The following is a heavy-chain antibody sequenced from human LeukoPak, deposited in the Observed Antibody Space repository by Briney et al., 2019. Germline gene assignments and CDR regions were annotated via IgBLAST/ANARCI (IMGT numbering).Heavy chain of an antibody. CDR1: GRTISSGRYS. J-gene: IGHJ4*02. Sequence: QVQLQDSGQRLVKPSQTLSLTRTVSGRTISSGRYSVNWHRQHPGQGLHWIGHIFYSGNTYYSPSLKSRVIMSVDTSKNQFSLNVSSVTAADTAVYYCARAPYSNSAPSHWGQGTLVTVSS. V-gene: IGHV4-31*03. CDR3: ARAPYSNSAPSH. D-gene: IGHD6-6*01. CDR2: IFYSGNT.